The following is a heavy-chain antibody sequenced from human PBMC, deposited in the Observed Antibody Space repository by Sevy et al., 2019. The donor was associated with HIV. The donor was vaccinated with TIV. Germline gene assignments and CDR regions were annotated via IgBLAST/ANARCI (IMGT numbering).Heavy chain of an antibody. V-gene: IGHV3-23*01. CDR1: GFTFSSYA. Sequence: GGSLRLSCVASGFTFSSYAMNWVRQAPGKGLEWVSIISGSGGSPYYAVSVKGRFTISRDNSKNMLYLQMNSLRAEDTAIYYCAKDLIFAVGEAFDIWGQGTMVTVSS. CDR2: ISGSGGSP. CDR3: AKDLIFAVGEAFDI. D-gene: IGHD3-3*01. J-gene: IGHJ3*02.